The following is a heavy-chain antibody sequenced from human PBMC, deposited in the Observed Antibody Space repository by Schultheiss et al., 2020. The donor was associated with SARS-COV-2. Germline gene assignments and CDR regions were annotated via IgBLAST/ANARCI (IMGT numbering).Heavy chain of an antibody. CDR1: GFTFSSYS. D-gene: IGHD2-2*01. CDR2: ISSSGSTI. CDR3: ARSELDCSSTTCYNYYYYYGMDV. V-gene: IGHV3-48*04. Sequence: GGSLRLSCAASGFTFSSYSMNWVRQAPGKGLDWVSYISSSGSTIYYADSVKGRFTISRDNAKNTLYLQMNSLRAEDTAVYYCARSELDCSSTTCYNYYYYYGMDVWGQGTTVTVSS. J-gene: IGHJ6*02.